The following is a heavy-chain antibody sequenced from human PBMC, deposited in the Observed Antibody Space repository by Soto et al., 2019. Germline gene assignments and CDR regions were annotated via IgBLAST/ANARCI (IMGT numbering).Heavy chain of an antibody. CDR1: GFIFSGSA. J-gene: IGHJ4*02. CDR3: IRGGSPYYYDY. V-gene: IGHV3-73*01. Sequence: EVQLVASGGGLVQPGGSLKLSCAASGFIFSGSAVHWVRQASGKGLEWVGRILSKAGNYATAYPASMKGRLTISRDDSENTAFLQMNSLKTEDTAVYYCIRGGSPYYYDYWGQGTLVAFSS. CDR2: ILSKAGNYAT.